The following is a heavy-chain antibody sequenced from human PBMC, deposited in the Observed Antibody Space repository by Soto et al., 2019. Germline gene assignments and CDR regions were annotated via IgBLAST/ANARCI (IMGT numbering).Heavy chain of an antibody. V-gene: IGHV1-46*01. D-gene: IGHD4-17*01. J-gene: IGHJ6*02. CDR3: ARENYGDPNYYYYGMDV. Sequence: ASVKVSCKASGYTFTSYYMHWVRQAPGQGLEWMGIINPSGGSTSYAQKFQGRVTMTRDTSTSTVYMELSSLRSEDTAVYYCARENYGDPNYYYYGMDVWGQGTTVTVS. CDR2: INPSGGST. CDR1: GYTFTSYY.